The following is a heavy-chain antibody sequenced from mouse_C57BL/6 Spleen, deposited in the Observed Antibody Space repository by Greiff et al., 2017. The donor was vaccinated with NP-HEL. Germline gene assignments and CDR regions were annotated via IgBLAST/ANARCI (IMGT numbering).Heavy chain of an antibody. J-gene: IGHJ2*01. CDR3: ARPHYYGSSYGYFDY. D-gene: IGHD1-1*01. CDR1: GYSFTGYY. Sequence: EVKLLESGPELVKPGASVKISCKASGYSFTGYYMNWVKQSPEKSLEWIGEINPSTGGTTYNQKFKAKATLTVDKSSSTAYMQLKSLTSEDSAVYYCARPHYYGSSYGYFDYWGQGTTLTVSS. CDR2: INPSTGGT. V-gene: IGHV1-42*01.